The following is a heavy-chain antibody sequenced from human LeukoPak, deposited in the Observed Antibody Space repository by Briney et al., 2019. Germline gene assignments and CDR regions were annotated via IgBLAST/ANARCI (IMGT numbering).Heavy chain of an antibody. CDR3: ARDPAAPAVGIDY. J-gene: IGHJ4*02. CDR2: INPNSGGT. Sequence: ASVKVSCKASGYTFTDYYMHWVRQAPGQGLEWMGWINPNSGGTNYAQKFQGRVTMTRDTSISTAYMELSSLKSDDTAVYYCARDPAAPAVGIDYWGQGTLVTVSS. D-gene: IGHD6-13*01. CDR1: GYTFTDYY. V-gene: IGHV1-2*02.